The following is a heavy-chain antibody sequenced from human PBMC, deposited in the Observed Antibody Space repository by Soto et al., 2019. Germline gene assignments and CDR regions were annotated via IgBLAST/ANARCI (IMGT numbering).Heavy chain of an antibody. CDR1: GFTFSSYG. D-gene: IGHD2-2*01. CDR3: ARDGGYCSSTSCLSGY. CDR2: IWYDGSNK. V-gene: IGHV3-33*01. J-gene: IGHJ4*02. Sequence: QVQLVESGGGVVQPGRSLRLSCAASGFTFSSYGMHWVRQAPGKGLEWVAVIWYDGSNKYYADSVKGRFTISRDNSKNTLSLQMNSLRAEDTAVYYCARDGGYCSSTSCLSGYWGQGTLVTVSS.